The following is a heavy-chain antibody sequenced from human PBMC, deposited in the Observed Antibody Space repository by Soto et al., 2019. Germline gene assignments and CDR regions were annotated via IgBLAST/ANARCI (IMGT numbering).Heavy chain of an antibody. CDR3: AKAYRSRYFDWLLSYYFDY. CDR1: GFTFDDYA. CDR2: ISWNSGSI. D-gene: IGHD3-9*01. Sequence: EVQLVESGGGLVQPGRSLRLSCAASGFTFDDYAMHWVRQAPGKGLEWVSGISWNSGSIGYADSVKGRFTISRDNGKNSLYLQMNSLRAEDTALYYCAKAYRSRYFDWLLSYYFDYWGQGTLVTVSS. V-gene: IGHV3-9*01. J-gene: IGHJ4*02.